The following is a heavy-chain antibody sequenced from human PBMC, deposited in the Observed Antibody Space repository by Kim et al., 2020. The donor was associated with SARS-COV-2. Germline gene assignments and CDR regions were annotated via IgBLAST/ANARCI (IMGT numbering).Heavy chain of an antibody. CDR2: IRSKAYGGTT. CDR1: GFTFGDYA. J-gene: IGHJ6*02. D-gene: IGHD3-10*01. V-gene: IGHV3-49*03. CDR3: TRVLNYGSGSYYYYYGMDV. Sequence: GGSLRLSCTASGFTFGDYAMSWFRQAPGKGLEWVGFIRSKAYGGTTEYAASVKGRFTISRDDSKSIAYLQMNSLKTEDTAVYYCTRVLNYGSGSYYYYYGMDVWGQGTTVTVSS.